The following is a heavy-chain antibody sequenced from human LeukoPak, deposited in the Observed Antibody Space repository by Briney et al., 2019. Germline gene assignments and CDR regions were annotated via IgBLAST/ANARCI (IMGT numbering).Heavy chain of an antibody. V-gene: IGHV1-24*01. Sequence: ASVKVSCKVSGYSLSELNIQWVRQAPGKGLECMGGFDPEQATTIYAQKFQGRLTMTEEISTDTVYMELSSLTSEDTAVYYCATRSGDFWIGFDNWGQGTIVTVSS. CDR3: ATRSGDFWIGFDN. CDR2: FDPEQATT. J-gene: IGHJ1*01. D-gene: IGHD3-3*01. CDR1: GYSLSELN.